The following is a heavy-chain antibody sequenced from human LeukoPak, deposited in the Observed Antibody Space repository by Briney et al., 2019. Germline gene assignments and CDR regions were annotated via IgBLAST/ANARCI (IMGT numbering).Heavy chain of an antibody. CDR2: IYYSGST. D-gene: IGHD6-19*01. J-gene: IGHJ6*03. CDR3: ARGSRIAVAASYYYYMDV. V-gene: IGHV4-39*07. CDR1: GGSISSSSDY. Sequence: PSETLSLTCSVSGGSISSSSDYWGLIRQPPGKGLEWIGSIYYSGSTYYNPSLKSRVTISVDTSKNQFSLKLSSVTAADTAVYYCARGSRIAVAASYYYYMDVWGKGTTVTVSS.